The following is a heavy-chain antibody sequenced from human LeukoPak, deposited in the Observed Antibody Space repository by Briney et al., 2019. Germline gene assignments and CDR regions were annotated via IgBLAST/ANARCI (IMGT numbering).Heavy chain of an antibody. V-gene: IGHV3-73*01. Sequence: GGSLRLSCAASGFTFSGSAMHWVRQASGEGLEWVGRIRSKANSYATAYAASVKGRFTISRDDSKNTAYLQMNSLKTEDMAVYYCTRHGATRGYNWFDPWGQGTLVTVSS. CDR3: TRHGATRGYNWFDP. CDR2: IRSKANSYAT. J-gene: IGHJ5*02. CDR1: GFTFSGSA. D-gene: IGHD1-26*01.